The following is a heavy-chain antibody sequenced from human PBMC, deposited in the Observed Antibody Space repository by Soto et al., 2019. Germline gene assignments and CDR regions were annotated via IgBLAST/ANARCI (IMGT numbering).Heavy chain of an antibody. CDR2: IFHDGTA. V-gene: IGHV4-4*01. CDR3: ARLVYDTRLNYMYFDF. CDR1: GVSISSGNW. Sequence: LALTCAVSGVSISSGNWWTWVRQSPQRGLEYIGEIFHDGTANYYPSFERRVAISVGTSKNQFSLKLTSVTAADTAIYFCARLVYDTRLNYMYFDFWGQGTLVTVSS. J-gene: IGHJ4*02. D-gene: IGHD3-10*01.